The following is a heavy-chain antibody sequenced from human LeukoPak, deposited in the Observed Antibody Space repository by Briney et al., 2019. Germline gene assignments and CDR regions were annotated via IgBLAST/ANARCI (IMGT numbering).Heavy chain of an antibody. V-gene: IGHV4-30-2*01. CDR1: GGSISSGGYY. D-gene: IGHD2-2*01. J-gene: IGHJ6*03. CDR2: IYHSGST. Sequence: SETLSLTCTVPGGSISSGGYYWSWIRQPPGKGLEWIGYIYHSGSTYYNPSLKSRVTISVDRSKNQFSLKLSSVTAADTAVYYCARTVVVPAASLYYYYYYMDVWGKGTTVTVSS. CDR3: ARTVVVPAASLYYYYYYMDV.